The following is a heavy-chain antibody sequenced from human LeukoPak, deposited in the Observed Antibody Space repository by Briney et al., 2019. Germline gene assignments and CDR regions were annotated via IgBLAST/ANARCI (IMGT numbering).Heavy chain of an antibody. CDR3: VRVSCSGGTCLSPD. D-gene: IGHD2-15*01. Sequence: SETLSLTCAVYGGSFSGYYWSWIRQPPRKGLEWIGEINHSGSTNYNPSLKSRVTISVDTSKNQFSLKLSSVTAADTAVYYCVRVSCSGGTCLSPDWGQGTLVTVSS. J-gene: IGHJ1*01. V-gene: IGHV4-34*01. CDR2: INHSGST. CDR1: GGSFSGYY.